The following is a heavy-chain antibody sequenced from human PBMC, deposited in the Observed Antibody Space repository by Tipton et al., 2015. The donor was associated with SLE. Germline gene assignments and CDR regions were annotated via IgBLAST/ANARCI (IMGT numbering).Heavy chain of an antibody. CDR1: GLTFSSYA. J-gene: IGHJ4*02. Sequence: LRLSCAASGLTFSSYAMSWLRQTPGKGLEWIGYMYYSGSTYYNPSLKSRVTISVDTSKNQFSLKLSSVTAADTAVYYCARVGRPMTTVVTPYYFDYWGQGTLVTVSS. V-gene: IGHV4-30-4*08. D-gene: IGHD4-23*01. CDR2: MYYSGST. CDR3: ARVGRPMTTVVTPYYFDY.